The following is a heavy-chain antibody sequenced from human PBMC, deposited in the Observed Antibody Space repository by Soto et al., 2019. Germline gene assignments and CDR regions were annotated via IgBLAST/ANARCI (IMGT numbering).Heavy chain of an antibody. CDR1: GFTFSTYG. CDR3: ATEAPEGGMGV. J-gene: IGHJ6*02. V-gene: IGHV3-33*01. CDR2: IWYDGSDK. Sequence: QVQLVESGGGVVQPGRSLRLSCAASGFTFSTYGMHWVRQAPGKGLEWVAIIWYDGSDKYHADSVKGRFTISRDNSKNTLYLQMNSLRAEETAVYYCATEAPEGGMGVWGQGTTVTVSS.